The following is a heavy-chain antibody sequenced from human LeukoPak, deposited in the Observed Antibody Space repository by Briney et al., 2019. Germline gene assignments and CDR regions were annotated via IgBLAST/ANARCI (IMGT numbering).Heavy chain of an antibody. D-gene: IGHD3-16*02. CDR1: GYSFTSYW. J-gene: IGHJ4*02. Sequence: GESLKISCKGSGYSFTSYWIGWVRQMPGKGLEWMGIIYPGDSDTRYSPSFQGQVTISADKSISTAYLQWSSLKASDTAMCYCARRSRRIYDYVWGSYRYSVYFDYWGQGTLVTVSS. V-gene: IGHV5-51*01. CDR2: IYPGDSDT. CDR3: ARRSRRIYDYVWGSYRYSVYFDY.